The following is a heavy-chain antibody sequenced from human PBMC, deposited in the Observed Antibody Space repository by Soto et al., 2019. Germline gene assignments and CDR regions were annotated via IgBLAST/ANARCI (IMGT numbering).Heavy chain of an antibody. CDR1: GYSFTSYW. Sequence: PGEALKISCKGSGYSFTSYWISWVRQMPGKGLEWMGRIDPSDSYTNYSPSFQGHVTISADKSISTAYLQWSSLKASDTAMYYCARQGDIVVVPAADYYYYGMDVWGQGTTVTVSS. CDR2: IDPSDSYT. D-gene: IGHD2-2*01. J-gene: IGHJ6*02. CDR3: ARQGDIVVVPAADYYYYGMDV. V-gene: IGHV5-10-1*01.